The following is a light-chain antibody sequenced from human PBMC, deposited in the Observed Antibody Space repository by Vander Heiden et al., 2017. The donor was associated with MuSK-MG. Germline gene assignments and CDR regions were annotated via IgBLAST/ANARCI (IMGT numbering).Light chain of an antibody. CDR2: GAS. CDR3: QQYNNWPPGST. Sequence: EIVMTQSPATRSVSPGERATLSCRASQSVSSNLAWYQQKPGQAPRLLIYGASTRATGTPARFSGSGSGTEFTLTISSLQSEDFEVNYCQQYNNWPPGSTFGQGTKLEIK. J-gene: IGKJ2*01. V-gene: IGKV3-15*01. CDR1: QSVSSN.